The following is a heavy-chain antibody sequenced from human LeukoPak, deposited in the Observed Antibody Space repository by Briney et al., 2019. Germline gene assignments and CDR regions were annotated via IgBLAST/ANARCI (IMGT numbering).Heavy chain of an antibody. CDR2: INPYSGGT. Sequence: ASVKVSCEASGYIFTTYYMHWVRQVPGQGRKWMGCINPYSGGTNYTQKFEGRVNMTRDTSMSTAYMELSRLISDDTAVYYCARDGQYSSSSDWFDPWGQGTLVTVSS. V-gene: IGHV1-2*02. J-gene: IGHJ5*02. CDR3: ARDGQYSSSSDWFDP. CDR1: GYIFTTYY. D-gene: IGHD6-13*01.